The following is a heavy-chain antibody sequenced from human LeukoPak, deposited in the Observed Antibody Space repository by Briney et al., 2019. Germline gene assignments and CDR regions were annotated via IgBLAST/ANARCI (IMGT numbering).Heavy chain of an antibody. J-gene: IGHJ4*02. CDR3: ARGQQQLVPSDY. CDR2: ISSSSSYI. D-gene: IGHD6-13*01. V-gene: IGHV3-21*01. Sequence: GGSLRLSCAASGFTFSSYSMNWVRQAPGKGLECVSSISSSSSYIYYADSVKGRFTISRDNAKNSLYLQMNSLRAEDTAVYYCARGQQQLVPSDYWGQGTLVTVSS. CDR1: GFTFSSYS.